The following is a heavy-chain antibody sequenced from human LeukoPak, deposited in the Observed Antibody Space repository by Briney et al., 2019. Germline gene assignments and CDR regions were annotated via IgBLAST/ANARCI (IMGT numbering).Heavy chain of an antibody. CDR3: ARAGDSNSFDY. Sequence: GGSLRLSCAASGFTFSSYDMHWVRQATGKGLEWVSAIGTAGDTYYPGSVKGRFTISRENAKNSLYLQMNSLRAGATAVYYCARAGDSNSFDYWGQGTLVTVSS. J-gene: IGHJ4*02. CDR2: IGTAGDT. D-gene: IGHD3-22*01. V-gene: IGHV3-13*01. CDR1: GFTFSSYD.